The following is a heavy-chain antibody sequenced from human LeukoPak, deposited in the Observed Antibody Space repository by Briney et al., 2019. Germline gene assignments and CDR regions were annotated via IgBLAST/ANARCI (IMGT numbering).Heavy chain of an antibody. J-gene: IGHJ3*02. V-gene: IGHV4-59*12. Sequence: SETLSLTCTVSGGSISSYYWSWIRQPPGKGLEWIGYIYYSGSTIYNPSLKSRVTISVDTSKNQFSLKLSSVTAADTAVYYCARAGGVVVANIWGQGTMVTVSS. D-gene: IGHD3-22*01. CDR2: IYYSGST. CDR1: GGSISSYY. CDR3: ARAGGVVVANI.